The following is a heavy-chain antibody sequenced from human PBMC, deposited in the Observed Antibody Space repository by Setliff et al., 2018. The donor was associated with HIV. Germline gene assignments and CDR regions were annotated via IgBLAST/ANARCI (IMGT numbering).Heavy chain of an antibody. CDR3: TRPRVPYDFWSGPEV. J-gene: IGHJ4*02. Sequence: SETLSLTCTVSGGSISSHYWSWIRQPPGKGLEWIGYIYYSGSTNYNPSLKSRVTISVDTSKNQFSLKLSSVTAADTAVYYCTRPRVPYDFWSGPEVWGQGTLVTVPQ. CDR1: GGSISSHY. CDR2: IYYSGST. V-gene: IGHV4-59*11. D-gene: IGHD3-3*01.